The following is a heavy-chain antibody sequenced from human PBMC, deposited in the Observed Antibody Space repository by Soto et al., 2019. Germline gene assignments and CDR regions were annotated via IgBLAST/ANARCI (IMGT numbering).Heavy chain of an antibody. CDR2: IYYSGST. Sequence: PSETLSLTCTVSGCSISSYYWSWIRQPPGKGLEWIGYIYYSGSTNYNPSLKSRVTISVDTSKNQFSLKLSSVTAADTAVYYCVRLYYDFWSGYYQGPFDYWGQGTLVTVSS. CDR1: GCSISSYY. D-gene: IGHD3-3*01. V-gene: IGHV4-59*01. CDR3: VRLYYDFWSGYYQGPFDY. J-gene: IGHJ4*02.